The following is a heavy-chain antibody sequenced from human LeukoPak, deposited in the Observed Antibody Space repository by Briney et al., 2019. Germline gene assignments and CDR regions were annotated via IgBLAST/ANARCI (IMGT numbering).Heavy chain of an antibody. Sequence: PGGSLRLSCAASGFTFSSYAMHWVRQAPGKGLEWVAVISYDGSNKYYADSVKGRFTISRDNSKNTLYLQMNSLRAEDTAVYYCAKDLQFNVEKYQLLARVYYYYMDVWGKGTTVTVSS. CDR1: GFTFSSYA. CDR3: AKDLQFNVEKYQLLARVYYYYMDV. J-gene: IGHJ6*03. V-gene: IGHV3-30-3*01. D-gene: IGHD2-2*01. CDR2: ISYDGSNK.